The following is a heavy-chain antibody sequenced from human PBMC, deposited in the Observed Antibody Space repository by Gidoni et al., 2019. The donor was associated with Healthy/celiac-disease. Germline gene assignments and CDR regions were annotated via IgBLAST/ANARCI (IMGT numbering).Heavy chain of an antibody. J-gene: IGHJ6*02. CDR2: IYSGGST. V-gene: IGHV3-53*01. D-gene: IGHD2-2*01. CDR1: GFTVSSNY. Sequence: EVQLVESGGGLIQHGGSLRLSCAASGFTVSSNYMSWVRQAPGKGLEWVSVIYSGGSTYYADSVKGRFTISRDNSKNTLYLQMNSLRAEDTAVYYCARETDATYGMDVWGQGTTVTVSS. CDR3: ARETDATYGMDV.